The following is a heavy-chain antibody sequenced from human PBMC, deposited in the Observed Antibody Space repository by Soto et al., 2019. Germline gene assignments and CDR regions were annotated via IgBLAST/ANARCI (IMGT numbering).Heavy chain of an antibody. V-gene: IGHV3-7*01. D-gene: IGHD2-2*01. Sequence: EVQLVQSGGVLVQPGGSLRLSCVASGFTFSTYWMTWVRQAPGMGLEWVAGIKEDASEEVYVDSVKGRFSISRDNAKNSLYLQLTSLTADDTAVYYCATAISSPFSNFDSWGQGSLVTVSS. CDR2: IKEDASEE. CDR3: ATAISSPFSNFDS. CDR1: GFTFSTYW. J-gene: IGHJ4*02.